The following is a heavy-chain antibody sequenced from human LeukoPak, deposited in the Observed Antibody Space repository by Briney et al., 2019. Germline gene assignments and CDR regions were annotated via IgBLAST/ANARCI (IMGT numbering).Heavy chain of an antibody. CDR1: GYTFTDYY. CDR3: ARGRQIEMTTMSGGSVY. J-gene: IGHJ4*02. CDR2: VNPNSGDT. V-gene: IGHV1-2*02. Sequence: ASVKVSCKASGYTFTDYYMHWVRQAPGQGLEWMGWVNPNSGDTNYAQKFQGRVTMTRDTSVSTAYMDLSELISDDTAVYYCARGRQIEMTTMSGGSVYWGQGALATVSS. D-gene: IGHD5-24*01.